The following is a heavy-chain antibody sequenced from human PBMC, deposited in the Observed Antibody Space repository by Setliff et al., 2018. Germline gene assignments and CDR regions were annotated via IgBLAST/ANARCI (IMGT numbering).Heavy chain of an antibody. D-gene: IGHD5-12*01. CDR1: GFTFSSYA. CDR2: IWYDGSNT. V-gene: IGHV3-33*01. CDR3: AGDPPSSGYAFDI. J-gene: IGHJ3*02. Sequence: PGESLKISCAASGFTFSSYAMHWVRQAPGKGLEWVAFIWYDGSNTYYTGSEKGRFTISRDNSRNTLYLQMNSLRAEDTAVYYCAGDPPSSGYAFDIWGQGTMVTVSS.